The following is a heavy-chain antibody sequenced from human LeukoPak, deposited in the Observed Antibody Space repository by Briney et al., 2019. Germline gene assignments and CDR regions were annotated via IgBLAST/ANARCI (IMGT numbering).Heavy chain of an antibody. Sequence: ASVKVSCKASGYTFTGYYMHWVRQAPGQGLEWMGWINPNSGGTNYAQKFQGRVTMTRDTSISTAYMEPSRLRSDDTAVYYCARGAARQPYYYYYMDVWGKGTTVTVSS. CDR3: ARGAARQPYYYYYMDV. CDR2: INPNSGGT. CDR1: GYTFTGYY. V-gene: IGHV1-2*02. J-gene: IGHJ6*03. D-gene: IGHD6-6*01.